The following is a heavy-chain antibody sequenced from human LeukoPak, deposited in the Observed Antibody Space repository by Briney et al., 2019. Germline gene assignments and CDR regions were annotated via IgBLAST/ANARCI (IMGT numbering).Heavy chain of an antibody. J-gene: IGHJ4*02. V-gene: IGHV7-4-1*02. D-gene: IGHD3-22*01. CDR2: INTNTGNP. Sequence: GASVKVSCKASGYTFTSYAMNWVRQAPGQGLEWMGWINTNTGNPTYAQGFTGRFVFSLDTSVSTAYLQISSLKAEDTAVYYCAQSLNYYDSSGYYYPFDYWGQGTLVTVSS. CDR3: AQSLNYYDSSGYYYPFDY. CDR1: GYTFTSYA.